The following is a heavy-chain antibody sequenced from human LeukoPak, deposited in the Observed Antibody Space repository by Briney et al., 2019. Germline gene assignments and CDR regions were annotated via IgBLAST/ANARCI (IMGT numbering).Heavy chain of an antibody. CDR2: INPDSGGT. V-gene: IGHV1-2*02. CDR3: ARPFIETPSLGALDY. D-gene: IGHD4-23*01. Sequence: RASVKVSCKASGYTFTDYYMHWVRQAPGPGLEWMGWINPDSGGTNYAQNFQGRVTMTRDTSISTAYMELSRLRSDDTAVYYCARPFIETPSLGALDYWGQGTLVTVSS. CDR1: GYTFTDYY. J-gene: IGHJ4*02.